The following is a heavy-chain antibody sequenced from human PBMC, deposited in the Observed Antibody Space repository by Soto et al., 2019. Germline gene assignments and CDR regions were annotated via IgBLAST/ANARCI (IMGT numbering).Heavy chain of an antibody. V-gene: IGHV3-23*01. D-gene: IGHD3-22*01. Sequence: GGSLRLSCAASGFTFSSYAMSWVRQAPGKGLEWVSAISGSGGSTYYADSVKGRFTISRDNSKNTLYLQMNSLRAEDTAVYYCAKDAGSGLGYYPHHFDYWGQGTLVTVSS. CDR2: ISGSGGST. CDR1: GFTFSSYA. J-gene: IGHJ4*02. CDR3: AKDAGSGLGYYPHHFDY.